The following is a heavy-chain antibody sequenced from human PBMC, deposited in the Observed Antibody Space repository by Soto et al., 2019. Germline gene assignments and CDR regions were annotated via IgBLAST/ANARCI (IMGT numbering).Heavy chain of an antibody. CDR3: VHSRCGGDCLQSYSSHYYYGMDI. J-gene: IGHJ6*02. Sequence: QITLKESGPTLVKPTQTLTLTCTFSGFSLSTGGMGVGWIRQPPGKALEWLALIYWDGDRRYRPSLMSRLTIVKDTSKNKVVLTMTNMDPVDTATYYCVHSRCGGDCLQSYSSHYYYGMDIWGQGTTVTVSS. CDR2: IYWDGDR. D-gene: IGHD2-21*02. CDR1: GFSLSTGGMG. V-gene: IGHV2-5*02.